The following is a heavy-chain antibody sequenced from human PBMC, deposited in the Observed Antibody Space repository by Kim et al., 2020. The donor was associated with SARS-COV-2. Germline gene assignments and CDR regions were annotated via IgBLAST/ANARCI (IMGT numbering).Heavy chain of an antibody. J-gene: IGHJ4*02. CDR3: ARGGDIVVVPAAMDSDY. CDR2: INAGNGNT. V-gene: IGHV1-3*01. CDR1: GYTFTSYA. D-gene: IGHD2-2*01. Sequence: ASVKVSCKASGYTFTSYAMHWVRQAPGQRLEWMGWINAGNGNTKYSQKFQGRVTITRDTSASTAYMELSSLRSEDTAVYYCARGGDIVVVPAAMDSDYWGQGTLVTVSS.